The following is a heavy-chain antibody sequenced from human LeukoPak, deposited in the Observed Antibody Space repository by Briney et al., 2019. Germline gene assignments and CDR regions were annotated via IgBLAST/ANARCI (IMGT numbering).Heavy chain of an antibody. CDR2: IYYSGST. J-gene: IGHJ5*02. CDR1: GGSISSNTYY. Sequence: ASETLSLTCTVSGGSISSNTYYWGWIRQPPGKGLEWIGSIYYSGSTYYNPSLKSRVTISVDTSKNQFSLKLSSVTAADTAVYYCARNGYSSGWPYNWFDPWGQGTLVTVSS. V-gene: IGHV4-39*07. D-gene: IGHD6-19*01. CDR3: ARNGYSSGWPYNWFDP.